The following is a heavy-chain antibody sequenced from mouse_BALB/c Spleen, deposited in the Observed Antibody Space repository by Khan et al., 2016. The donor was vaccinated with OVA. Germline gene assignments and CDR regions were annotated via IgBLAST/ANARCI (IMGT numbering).Heavy chain of an antibody. CDR2: VNPNTGGS. Sequence: VQLKQSGPDLVKPGASVKISCKASGYSFTLYYMTWVKQSHGKSLEWIGRVNPNTGGSEYNQEFKGKAILTVDKSSNTAYMELQSLTSEASAVYYCASGYDFFAYWGQGTLVTVSA. CDR1: GYSFTLYY. J-gene: IGHJ3*01. D-gene: IGHD2-14*01. V-gene: IGHV1-26*01. CDR3: ASGYDFFAY.